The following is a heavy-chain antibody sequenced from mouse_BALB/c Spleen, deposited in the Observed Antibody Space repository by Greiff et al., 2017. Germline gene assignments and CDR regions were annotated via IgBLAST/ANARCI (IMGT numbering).Heavy chain of an antibody. J-gene: IGHJ1*01. CDR1: GFSLTGYG. V-gene: IGHV2-6-7*01. CDR3: DRDRYDGDWYFDG. D-gene: IGHD2-14*01. Sequence: VQVVESGPGLVAPSQSLSITCTVSGFSLTGYGVNWVRQPPGKGLEWLGMIWGDGSTDYNSALKSRLSISKDNSKSQVFLKMNSLQTDDTARYYCDRDRYDGDWYFDGGGAGTTVTGAS. CDR2: IWGDGST.